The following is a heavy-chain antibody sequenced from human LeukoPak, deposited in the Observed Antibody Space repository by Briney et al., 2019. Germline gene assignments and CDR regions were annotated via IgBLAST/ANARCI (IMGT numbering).Heavy chain of an antibody. D-gene: IGHD1-1*01. CDR1: GFTFTSSA. V-gene: IGHV1-58*01. Sequence: SVKVSCKASGFTFTSSAVQWVRQARGQRLEWIGWIVVGSGNTNYAQKFQERVTITRDMSTSTAYMELSSLRSEDTAVYYCAADRGTTGTFSWFDPWGQGTLVTVSS. J-gene: IGHJ5*02. CDR3: AADRGTTGTFSWFDP. CDR2: IVVGSGNT.